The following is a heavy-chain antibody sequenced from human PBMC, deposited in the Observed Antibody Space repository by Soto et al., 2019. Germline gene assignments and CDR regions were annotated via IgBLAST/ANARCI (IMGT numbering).Heavy chain of an antibody. CDR3: AKNRRLLTIFFPCFDP. CDR1: GYTFTSYG. Sequence: ASVKVSCKASGYTFTSYGISWVRQAPGQGLEWMGWISAYNGNTNYAQKLQGRVTMTTDTSTSTAYMELRSLRSEDTAVYYCAKNRRLLTIFFPCFDPWGQGPLVTVSS. CDR2: ISAYNGNT. J-gene: IGHJ5*02. D-gene: IGHD3-22*01. V-gene: IGHV1-18*01.